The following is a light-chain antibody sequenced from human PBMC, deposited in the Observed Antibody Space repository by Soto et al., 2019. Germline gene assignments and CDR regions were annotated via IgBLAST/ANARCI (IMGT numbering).Light chain of an antibody. V-gene: IGKV1-5*03. CDR2: KAS. Sequence: DIQMTQSPSTLSGSVGYRFTITCRASQTISSWLAWYQQKPGKAPKLLIYKASTLKSGVPSRFSGSGSGTEFTLTISSLQPDDFATYYCQQSYSTPPTFGQGTRLEIK. CDR3: QQSYSTPPT. J-gene: IGKJ5*01. CDR1: QTISSW.